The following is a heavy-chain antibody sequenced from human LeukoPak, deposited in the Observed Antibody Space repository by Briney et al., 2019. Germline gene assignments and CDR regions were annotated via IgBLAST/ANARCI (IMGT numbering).Heavy chain of an antibody. J-gene: IGHJ5*02. Sequence: GGSLRLSCSASGFTFSSYSMHWIRQAPGKGLESVSAITNNGVSTFYADSVKGRFTISRDNSKNTLYLQMSSLRPEDTAVYYCVFSPLTATSLPWGQGTLVTVSS. CDR1: GFTFSSYS. D-gene: IGHD5-18*01. V-gene: IGHV3-64D*06. CDR3: VFSPLTATSLP. CDR2: ITNNGVST.